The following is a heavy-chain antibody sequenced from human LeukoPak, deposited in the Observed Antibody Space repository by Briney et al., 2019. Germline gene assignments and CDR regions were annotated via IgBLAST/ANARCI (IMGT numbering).Heavy chain of an antibody. CDR2: INHSGST. CDR3: AINVWSLDYYYYSMDV. V-gene: IGHV4-34*01. Sequence: KPSETLSLTCAVYGGSFSGYYWSWIRQPPGKGLEWIGEINHSGSTNYNPSLESRVTISVDTSKNQFSLKLTSVTAADTAVYFCAINVWSLDYYYYSMDVWGKGTTVTVSS. D-gene: IGHD3-16*01. CDR1: GGSFSGYY. J-gene: IGHJ6*03.